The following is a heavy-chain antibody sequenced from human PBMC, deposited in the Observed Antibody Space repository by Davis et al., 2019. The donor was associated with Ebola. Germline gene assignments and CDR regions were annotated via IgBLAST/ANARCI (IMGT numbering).Heavy chain of an antibody. V-gene: IGHV1-2*02. CDR1: GYTFTSYY. CDR3: ARGGSSSPYGMDV. Sequence: ASVKVSCKASGYTFTSYYMHWVRQAPGQGLEWMGWINPNSGGTNYAQKFQGRVTMTRDTSTSTVYMELSSLRSEDTVVYYCARGGSSSPYGMDVWGQGTTVTVSS. J-gene: IGHJ6*02. D-gene: IGHD6-6*01. CDR2: INPNSGGT.